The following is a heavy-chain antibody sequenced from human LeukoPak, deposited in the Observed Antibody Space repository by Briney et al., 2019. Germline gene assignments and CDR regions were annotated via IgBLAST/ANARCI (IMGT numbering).Heavy chain of an antibody. J-gene: IGHJ4*02. CDR2: ISSSSSYI. CDR3: ARDRYCSGGSCYSDY. D-gene: IGHD2-15*01. V-gene: IGHV3-21*01. CDR1: GFTFSSYS. Sequence: GGSLRLSCAASGFTFSSYSMNWVRQAPGKGLEWVSSISSSSSYIYYADSVKGRFTISRDNAKNSLFLQMNSLRAEDTAVYYCARDRYCSGGSCYSDYWGQGMLVIVSS.